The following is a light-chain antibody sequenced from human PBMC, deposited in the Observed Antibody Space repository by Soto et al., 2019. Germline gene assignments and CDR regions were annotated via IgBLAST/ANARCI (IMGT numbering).Light chain of an antibody. CDR1: SSDVGSYNL. V-gene: IGLV2-23*03. J-gene: IGLJ3*02. Sequence: QSALTQPASVSGSPGQSITISCTGISSDVGSYNLVSWYQQHPGKAPKLMIYEGSKRPSGVSNRFSGSKSDNTASLTISGLQAEDEADYYCCSYAGSSTFVVFGGGTKVTVL. CDR3: CSYAGSSTFVV. CDR2: EGS.